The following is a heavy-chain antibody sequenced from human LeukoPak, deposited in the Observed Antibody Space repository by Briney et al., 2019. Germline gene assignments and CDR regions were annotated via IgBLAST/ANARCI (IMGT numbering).Heavy chain of an antibody. J-gene: IGHJ4*02. Sequence: GGSLRLSCAASGFTFSSYEMNWVRQVPGKGLEWVSYISNSGRTIYYADSVKGRFTISRDNAKNSLYLQMNSLRAEDTAVYYCARDYDIGCFDYWGQGTLVTVSS. CDR3: ARDYDIGCFDY. D-gene: IGHD3-9*01. V-gene: IGHV3-48*03. CDR2: ISNSGRTI. CDR1: GFTFSSYE.